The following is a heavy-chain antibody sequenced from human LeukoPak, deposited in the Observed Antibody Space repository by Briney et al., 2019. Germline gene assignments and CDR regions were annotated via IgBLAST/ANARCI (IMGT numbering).Heavy chain of an antibody. CDR2: ISYTGTYI. CDR1: AFSLNTYN. CDR3: VRDRGTYRPIDY. Sequence: PVGSLRLSCAASAFSLNTYNMNWVRQAPGKGVEWVSSISYTGTYIYYADSVKGRFTISRDNAQNSLYLQMNSLRAEDTAIYYCVRDRGTYRPIDYWGQGTLVTVSS. J-gene: IGHJ4*02. V-gene: IGHV3-21*04. D-gene: IGHD1-26*01.